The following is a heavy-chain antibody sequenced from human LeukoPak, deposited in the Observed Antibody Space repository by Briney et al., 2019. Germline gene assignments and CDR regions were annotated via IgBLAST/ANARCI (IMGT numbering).Heavy chain of an antibody. CDR2: ISFDGGNK. CDR1: GFTLSSYG. CDR3: AKDHAVAAAGDYFDY. J-gene: IGHJ4*02. D-gene: IGHD6-25*01. V-gene: IGHV3-30*18. Sequence: PGGSLCLSYAASGFTLSSYGMQWVRQAPGRGLEWVAVISFDGGNKYYAASVKGRFTISRDHTKSTLYLQMNSLRAEETAVYYCAKDHAVAAAGDYFDYWGQGTLVTVSS.